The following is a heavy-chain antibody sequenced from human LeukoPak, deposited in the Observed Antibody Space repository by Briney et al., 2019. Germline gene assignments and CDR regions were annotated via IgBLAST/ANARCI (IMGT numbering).Heavy chain of an antibody. V-gene: IGHV3-11*06. D-gene: IGHD6-13*01. CDR3: ARQQQLVYYYYMDV. Sequence: GGSLRLSCAASGFTFSDYYMSWIRQAPGKGLEWVSSISSSSSYIYYADSVKGRFTISRDNAKNSLYLQMNSLRAEDTAVYYCARQQQLVYYYYMDVWGKGTTVTVSS. J-gene: IGHJ6*03. CDR1: GFTFSDYY. CDR2: ISSSSSYI.